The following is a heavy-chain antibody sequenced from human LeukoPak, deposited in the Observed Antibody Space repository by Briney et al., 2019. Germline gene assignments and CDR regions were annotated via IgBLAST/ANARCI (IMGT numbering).Heavy chain of an antibody. CDR3: ARVTRVMTYYYGSGSYSDYYYYYMDV. CDR2: IYHSGST. CDR1: GYSISSGYY. Sequence: SETLSLTCAVSGYSISSGYYWGWIRQPPGKGLEWIGSIYHSGSTYYNPSLKSRVTISVDTSKNQFSLKLSSVTAADTAVYYCARVTRVMTYYYGSGSYSDYYYYYMDVWGKGTTVTVSS. D-gene: IGHD3-10*01. J-gene: IGHJ6*03. V-gene: IGHV4-38-2*01.